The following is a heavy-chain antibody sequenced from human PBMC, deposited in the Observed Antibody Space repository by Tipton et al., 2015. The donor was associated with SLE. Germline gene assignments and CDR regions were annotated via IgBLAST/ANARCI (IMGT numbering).Heavy chain of an antibody. J-gene: IGHJ3*02. CDR3: ARLLVVYAFDI. V-gene: IGHV4-31*03. Sequence: TLSLTCTVSGGSISSGGYYWSWIRQHPGKGLEWIGHIYYSGSTYYNPSLKSRVTISVDTSKNQFSLKLSSVTAADTAVYYCARLLVVYAFDIWGQGTMVTVSS. CDR1: GGSISSGGYY. D-gene: IGHD2-8*02. CDR2: IYYSGST.